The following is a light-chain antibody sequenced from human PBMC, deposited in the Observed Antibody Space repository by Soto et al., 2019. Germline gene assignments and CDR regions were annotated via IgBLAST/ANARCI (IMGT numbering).Light chain of an antibody. J-gene: IGKJ3*01. CDR3: QQYGSSPPFT. CDR2: EAS. CDR1: QTVSSS. V-gene: IGKV3-20*01. Sequence: EIVLTQSPATLSLSPGERATLSCRASQTVSSSLAWYQQKPGQAPRLLIYEASSRASGIPDRFSGSGSGTDFTLTISRLEPEDFAVYYCQQYGSSPPFTFGPGTKVDIK.